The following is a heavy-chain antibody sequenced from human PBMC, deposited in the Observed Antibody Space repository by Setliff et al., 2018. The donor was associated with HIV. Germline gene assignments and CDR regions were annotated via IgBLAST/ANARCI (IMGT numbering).Heavy chain of an antibody. V-gene: IGHV1-18*01. CDR1: GYTFTSYG. CDR3: ARDWNYVVDV. Sequence: ASVKVSCKASGYTFTSYGITWVRQAPGQGLEWMGWINTNSGHTDYAQKLQDRVTITADTSSTTAYMELSSLRSDDTAVYYCARDWNYVVDVWGRETTVTVSS. J-gene: IGHJ6*04. CDR2: INTNSGHT. D-gene: IGHD3-16*01.